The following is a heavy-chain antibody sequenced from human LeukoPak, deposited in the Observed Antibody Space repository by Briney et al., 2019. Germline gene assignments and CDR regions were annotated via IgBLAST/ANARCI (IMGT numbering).Heavy chain of an antibody. CDR1: GFTFQNTC. CDR2: ILNDGVTI. V-gene: IGHV3-74*01. J-gene: IGHJ3*01. Sequence: PGGSLRLSCATSGFTFQNTCMHWIRQAPGKGLEWVSCILNDGVTINYADSVKGRFTISRDNAKNTLYLQMNSLRAEDTGVYYCAADAEYAFLGWGQGTTVTVSA. D-gene: IGHD2/OR15-2a*01. CDR3: AADAEYAFLG.